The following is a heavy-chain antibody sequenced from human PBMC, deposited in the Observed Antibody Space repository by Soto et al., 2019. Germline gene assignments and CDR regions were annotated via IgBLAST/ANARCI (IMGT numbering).Heavy chain of an antibody. V-gene: IGHV3-30*18. Sequence: QVQLVESGGGVVQPGRSLRLSCAASGFTFSSYGMHWVRQAPGKGLEWVAVISYDGSNKYYADSVKGRFTISRDNSKNTLYLQMNSLRAEATAVDYCAKSRGYCISTSCPYGMDVWGQGTTVTVSS. CDR3: AKSRGYCISTSCPYGMDV. CDR1: GFTFSSYG. J-gene: IGHJ6*02. D-gene: IGHD2-2*01. CDR2: ISYDGSNK.